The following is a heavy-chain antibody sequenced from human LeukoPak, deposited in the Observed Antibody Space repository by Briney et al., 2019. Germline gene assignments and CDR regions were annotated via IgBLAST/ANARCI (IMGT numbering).Heavy chain of an antibody. D-gene: IGHD3-10*01. CDR1: GGSISSSSYY. Sequence: SETLSLTCTVSGGSISSSSYYWGWIRQPPGKGLEWIGSIYYSGSTYYNPSLKSRVTISVDTSKNQFSLRLSSVTAADTAVYYCARAIHPSYGSVGFDYWGQGTLVTVSS. J-gene: IGHJ4*02. CDR3: ARAIHPSYGSVGFDY. CDR2: IYYSGST. V-gene: IGHV4-39*07.